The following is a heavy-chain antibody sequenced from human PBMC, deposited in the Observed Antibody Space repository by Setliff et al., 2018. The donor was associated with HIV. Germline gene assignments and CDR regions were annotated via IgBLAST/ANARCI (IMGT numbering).Heavy chain of an antibody. V-gene: IGHV1-69*13. CDR2: VIPIFGTT. D-gene: IGHD1-20*01. CDR1: GGSFRSFA. J-gene: IGHJ4*02. CDR3: ARGGNWTPLDY. Sequence: SVKVSCKASGGSFRSFAITWVRQAPGQRLEWMGTVIPIFGTTNSAQKFQGRVTFTADESTSTAYMDLSSLRSEDTAVYYCARGGNWTPLDYWGQGTLVTVSS.